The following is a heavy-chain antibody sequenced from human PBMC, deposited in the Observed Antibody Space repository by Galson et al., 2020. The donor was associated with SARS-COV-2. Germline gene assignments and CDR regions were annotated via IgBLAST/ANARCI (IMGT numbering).Heavy chain of an antibody. CDR1: RGPIIYDY. J-gene: IGHJ4*02. CDR2: INHTGTT. Sequence: ETSDTLSLICTVSRGPIIYDYWSWVRQSPGKGLEWIGTINHTGTTNPNPSIKSRATISLDTSKSQFSLSLFSVTAADTAIYYCAKLAEGRRTSEDYWGQGTLVTVSS. CDR3: AKLAEGRRTSEDY. V-gene: IGHV4-59*08. D-gene: IGHD6-13*01.